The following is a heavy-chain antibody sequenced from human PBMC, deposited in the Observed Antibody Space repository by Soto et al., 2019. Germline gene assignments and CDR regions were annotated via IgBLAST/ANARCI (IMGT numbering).Heavy chain of an antibody. Sequence: PSQTLSLTCAISGDSVSSNSAAWNWIRQSPSRGLEWLGRTYYRSKWYNDYAVSVKGRITINPDTSKNQFSLQLNSATPEDTAVYYCARDRLGIAAAGTGLGNWFDPWGQGTPVTVSS. CDR1: GDSVSSNSAA. CDR3: ARDRLGIAAAGTGLGNWFDP. J-gene: IGHJ5*02. D-gene: IGHD6-13*01. CDR2: TYYRSKWYN. V-gene: IGHV6-1*01.